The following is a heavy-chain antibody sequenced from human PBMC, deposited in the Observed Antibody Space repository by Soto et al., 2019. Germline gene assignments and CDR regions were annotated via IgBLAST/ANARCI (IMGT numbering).Heavy chain of an antibody. Sequence: PFETLSLTRTDAGGSLSGYYWSLIRRPPGKGLEWIGDFYASGSPHHNPSLKNRVSISEDRSKNEFSLKLSSVTAADTAIYYCPGEVYYDSSGIGFDSWGQGTLVTVSS. CDR3: PGEVYYDSSGIGFDS. D-gene: IGHD3-22*01. J-gene: IGHJ4*02. CDR2: FYASGSP. V-gene: IGHV4-59*13. CDR1: GGSLSGYY.